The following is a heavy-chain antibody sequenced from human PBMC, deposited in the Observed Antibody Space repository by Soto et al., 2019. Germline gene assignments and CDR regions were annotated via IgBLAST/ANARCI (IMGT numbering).Heavy chain of an antibody. Sequence: GASVKVSCKASGYTFTGYYMHWVRQAPGQGLEWMGWINPNSGGTNYAQKFQGWVTMTWDTSISTAYMDLNRLTSDDTAAYYCARAGLVVVPAARDSSFDYWGQGTLVTVSS. D-gene: IGHD2-2*01. CDR2: INPNSGGT. V-gene: IGHV1-2*04. J-gene: IGHJ4*01. CDR3: ARAGLVVVPAARDSSFDY. CDR1: GYTFTGYY.